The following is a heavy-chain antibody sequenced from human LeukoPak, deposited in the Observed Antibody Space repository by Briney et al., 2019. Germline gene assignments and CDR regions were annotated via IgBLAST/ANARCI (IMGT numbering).Heavy chain of an antibody. J-gene: IGHJ4*02. CDR2: ISSSSSYT. CDR1: GFTFSSYS. V-gene: IGHV3-21*01. D-gene: IGHD3-16*01. CDR3: AREAGPYTGFDY. Sequence: GGSLRLSCAASGFTFSSYSMNWVRQAPGKGLEWVSSISSSSSYTYYADSVKGRFTISRDNAKNSLYLQMNSLRAEDTAVYYCAREAGPYTGFDYWGQGTLVTVSS.